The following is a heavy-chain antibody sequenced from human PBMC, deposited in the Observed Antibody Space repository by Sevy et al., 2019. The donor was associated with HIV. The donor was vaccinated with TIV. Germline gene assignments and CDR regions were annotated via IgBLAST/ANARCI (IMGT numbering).Heavy chain of an antibody. CDR1: GFTFTRYA. Sequence: GGSLRLSCKPSGFTFTRYAMNWVRQAPGKGLEWISPIYGSGAVTYYADSVKGRFTISRDKSKNTLYLQMNSLRTEDTALYYCAGGRYDSSGSLDALDIWGQGTMVTVSS. V-gene: IGHV3-23*01. CDR2: IYGSGAVT. J-gene: IGHJ3*02. CDR3: AGGRYDSSGSLDALDI. D-gene: IGHD3-22*01.